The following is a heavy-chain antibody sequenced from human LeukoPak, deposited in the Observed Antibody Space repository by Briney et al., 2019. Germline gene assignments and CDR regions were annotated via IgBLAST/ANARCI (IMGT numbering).Heavy chain of an antibody. CDR3: TRLGGYSGYEDY. Sequence: QPGGSLRLSCAASGFTFSGSAMHWVRQASGKGLEWVGRIRSKANSYATAYAASVKGRFTISRDDSKNTAYLQMNSLKTEDTAVYYCTRLGGYSGYEDYWGQGSLVTVSS. J-gene: IGHJ4*02. CDR1: GFTFSGSA. D-gene: IGHD5-12*01. CDR2: IRSKANSYAT. V-gene: IGHV3-73*01.